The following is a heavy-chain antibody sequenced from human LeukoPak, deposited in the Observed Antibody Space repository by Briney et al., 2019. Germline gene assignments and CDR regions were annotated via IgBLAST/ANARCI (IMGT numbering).Heavy chain of an antibody. Sequence: SETLSLTCTVSGGSISSSSYYWSWIRQPAGEGLEWIGRMYSSGSTNYNPSLKSRVIMSVDTSKNQFSLKLSSVTAADTAIYHCARDRGAQHYYQSFGYYYFDYWGQGTLVTVSS. CDR1: GGSISSSSYY. J-gene: IGHJ4*02. D-gene: IGHD3-22*01. CDR3: ARDRGAQHYYQSFGYYYFDY. CDR2: MYSSGST. V-gene: IGHV4-61*02.